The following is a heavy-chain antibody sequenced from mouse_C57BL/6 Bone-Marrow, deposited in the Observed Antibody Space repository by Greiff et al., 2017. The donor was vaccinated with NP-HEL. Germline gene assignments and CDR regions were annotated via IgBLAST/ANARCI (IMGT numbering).Heavy chain of an antibody. J-gene: IGHJ3*01. CDR3: ARTITTVVARGFAY. V-gene: IGHV5-6*01. D-gene: IGHD1-1*01. Sequence: EVQLVESGGGLVKPGGSLKLSCAASGFTFSSYGMSWVRQTPDKRLEWVATISSGGSYTYYPDSVKGRFTISRDNAKNTLYLQMSSLKSEDTAMYYCARTITTVVARGFAYWGQGTLVTVSA. CDR2: ISSGGSYT. CDR1: GFTFSSYG.